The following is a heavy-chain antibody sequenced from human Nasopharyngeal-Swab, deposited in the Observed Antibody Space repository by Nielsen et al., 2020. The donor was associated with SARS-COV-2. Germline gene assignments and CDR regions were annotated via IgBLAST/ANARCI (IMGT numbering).Heavy chain of an antibody. Sequence: GGSLRLSCAASEFTFSTYSMPWVRQAPGKGLEWVSYISSGGSATHYADSVKGRFAISRDNPKNSLYLQMYSLRAEDTAVYYCARAAAGTSYYYGMDVWGQGTTVTVSS. CDR2: ISSGGSAT. CDR1: EFTFSTYS. CDR3: ARAAAGTSYYYGMDV. V-gene: IGHV3-48*04. D-gene: IGHD6-13*01. J-gene: IGHJ6*02.